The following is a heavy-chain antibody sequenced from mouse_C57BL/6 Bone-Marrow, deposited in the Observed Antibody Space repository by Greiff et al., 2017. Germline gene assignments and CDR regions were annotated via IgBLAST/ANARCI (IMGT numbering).Heavy chain of an antibody. CDR1: GYTFTSYW. D-gene: IGHD2-2*01. Sequence: VQLQQPGAELVRPGSSVKLSCKASGYTFTSYWMHWVKQRPIQGLEWIGNIDPSDSDTHYNQKFKDKATLTVDKSSSTAYMQLSSLTSEDSAVYYCARGAMVAYWYFDVWGTGTTVTVSS. V-gene: IGHV1-52*01. J-gene: IGHJ1*03. CDR3: ARGAMVAYWYFDV. CDR2: IDPSDSDT.